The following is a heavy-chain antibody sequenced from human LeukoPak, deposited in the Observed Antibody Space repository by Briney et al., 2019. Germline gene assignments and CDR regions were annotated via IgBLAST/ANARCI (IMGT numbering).Heavy chain of an antibody. J-gene: IGHJ3*02. CDR3: ACHAVRYSAYDREEDAFDI. Sequence: SETLSLTCAVYGGFFTGYYWRWIRQLPGKGLEWIGEINHSGSTKYNPSLKSRVTISVDTSTNQFFLRLTSVTAADTAVYYCACHAVRYSAYDREEDAFDIWGQGTTVTVSS. CDR2: INHSGST. V-gene: IGHV4-34*01. D-gene: IGHD5-12*01. CDR1: GGFFTGYY.